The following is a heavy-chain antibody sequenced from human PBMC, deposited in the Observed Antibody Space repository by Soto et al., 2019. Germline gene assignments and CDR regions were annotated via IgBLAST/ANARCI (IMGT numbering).Heavy chain of an antibody. CDR3: ARDGRYXDSSGQSWGGGAFGFDI. J-gene: IGHJ3*02. CDR1: GGTFSSYA. CDR2: IIPIFGTA. Sequence: GASVKVSCKASGGTFSSYAISWVRQAPGQGLEWMGGIIPIFGTANYAQKFQGRVTITADESTSTAYMELSSLRSEDTAVYYCARDGRYXDSSGQSWGGGAFGFDIWGPGTMVTVSS. D-gene: IGHD3-22*01. V-gene: IGHV1-69*13.